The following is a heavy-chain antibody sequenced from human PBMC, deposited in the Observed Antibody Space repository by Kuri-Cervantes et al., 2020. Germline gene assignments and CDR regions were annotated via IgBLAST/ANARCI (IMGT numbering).Heavy chain of an antibody. CDR1: GFTFSSYS. J-gene: IGHJ6*02. CDR3: ARGALYYGMDI. V-gene: IGHV3-48*04. CDR2: ISSSSSTI. Sequence: GGSLRLSCAASGFTFSSYSMNWVRQAPGKGLEWVSYISSSSSTIYYADSVKGRFTISRDNAKNSLYLQMNSLRAEDTAVYYCARGALYYGMDIWGQGTTVTVSS.